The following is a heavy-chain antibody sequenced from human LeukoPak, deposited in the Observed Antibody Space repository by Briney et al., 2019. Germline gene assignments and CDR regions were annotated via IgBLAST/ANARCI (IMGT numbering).Heavy chain of an antibody. V-gene: IGHV3-30-3*02. CDR3: AKDRAIAAAGYYFDF. CDR1: GFAFSNYP. Sequence: GKSLRLPCAASGFAFSNYPMHWVRQAPGKGLEWVAVISVDGRDTHYADSVKGRFTISRDNSKSTLYLQMNSVRVEDPAIYYCAKDRAIAAAGYYFDFWGQGTLVTVSS. J-gene: IGHJ4*02. CDR2: ISVDGRDT. D-gene: IGHD6-13*01.